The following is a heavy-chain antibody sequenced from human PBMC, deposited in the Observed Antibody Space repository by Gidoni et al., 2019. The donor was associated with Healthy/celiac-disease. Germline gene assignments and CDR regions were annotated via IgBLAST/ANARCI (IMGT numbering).Heavy chain of an antibody. V-gene: IGHV3-15*01. D-gene: IGHD1-1*01. CDR3: TTDHLQELERRGGFFDFDY. CDR2: IKSKTDGGTT. Sequence: EVQLVESGGGLVKPGGSLRLSCAVSGFTFSNAWMSWVRQAPGKGLEWVGRIKSKTDGGTTDYAAPVKGRFTISRDDSKNTLYLQMNSLKTEDTAVYYCTTDHLQELERRGGFFDFDYWGQGTLVTVSS. J-gene: IGHJ4*02. CDR1: GFTFSNAW.